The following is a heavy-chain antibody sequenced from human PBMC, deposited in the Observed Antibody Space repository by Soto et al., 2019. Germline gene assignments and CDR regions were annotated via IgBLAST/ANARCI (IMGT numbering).Heavy chain of an antibody. D-gene: IGHD1-26*01. J-gene: IGHJ4*02. CDR2: ISGSGGST. Sequence: EVQLLESGGGLVQPGGSLRLSCAASGFTFSSYAMSWVRQAPGKGLEWVTAISGSGGSTYYADSGKGRFTISRDNSKNTLYLQMNSLRAEDTAVYYCAKDRTGDGPHDDYWGQGTLVTVSS. V-gene: IGHV3-23*01. CDR3: AKDRTGDGPHDDY. CDR1: GFTFSSYA.